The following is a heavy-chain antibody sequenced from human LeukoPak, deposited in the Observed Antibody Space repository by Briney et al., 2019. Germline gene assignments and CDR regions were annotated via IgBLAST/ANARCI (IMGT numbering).Heavy chain of an antibody. V-gene: IGHV4-30-4*01. Sequence: SETLSLTCTVSGGSISSYYWSWIRQPPGKGLEWIGYTYYSGSTYYNPSLKGRATISVDTSKNQFSLKLTSVTAADTAVYYCARPYYYDSRIDPWGQGTLVTVSS. CDR2: TYYSGST. CDR1: GGSISSYY. D-gene: IGHD3-22*01. J-gene: IGHJ5*02. CDR3: ARPYYYDSRIDP.